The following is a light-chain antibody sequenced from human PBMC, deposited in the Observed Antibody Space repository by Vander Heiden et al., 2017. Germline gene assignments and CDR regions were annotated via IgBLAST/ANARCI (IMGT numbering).Light chain of an antibody. J-gene: IGKJ2*01. Sequence: DIQMTQSPSSLSASVGDRVTITCRASQSISSYLNWYQQKPGKPPKLLIYAASSLQSGVPSRFSGSGSGTDFTLTSSSLQPEDFATYYCQQSYSTPRTFGQGTKLEIK. CDR1: QSISSY. CDR3: QQSYSTPRT. V-gene: IGKV1-39*01. CDR2: AAS.